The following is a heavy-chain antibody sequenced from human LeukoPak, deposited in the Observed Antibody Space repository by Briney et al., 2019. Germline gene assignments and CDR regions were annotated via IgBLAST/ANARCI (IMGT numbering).Heavy chain of an antibody. D-gene: IGHD3-22*01. CDR3: AKGRDYYDSSGYYC. J-gene: IGHJ4*02. Sequence: SETLSLTCGVSGGSISSTNWWTWVRQPPGKGLEWIGYIYYSGSTNYNPSLKSRVTISVDTSKNQFSLKLSSVTAADTAVYCCAKGRDYYDSSGYYCWGQGTLVTVSS. CDR1: GGSISSTNW. CDR2: IYYSGST. V-gene: IGHV4-4*01.